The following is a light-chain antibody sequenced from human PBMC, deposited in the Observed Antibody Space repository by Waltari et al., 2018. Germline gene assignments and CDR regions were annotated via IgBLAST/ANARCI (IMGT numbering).Light chain of an antibody. V-gene: IGLV2-14*01. CDR2: EVS. Sequence: QSALTQPASVSGSPGQSLTLSCTGTSSEVGGYNSVSWYQPHPGKAPKLMIYEVSNRPSGVSNRFSGSKSGNTASLTISGLQAEDEADYYCSSYTSSSWVFGGGTKLTVL. CDR3: SSYTSSSWV. CDR1: SSEVGGYNS. J-gene: IGLJ3*02.